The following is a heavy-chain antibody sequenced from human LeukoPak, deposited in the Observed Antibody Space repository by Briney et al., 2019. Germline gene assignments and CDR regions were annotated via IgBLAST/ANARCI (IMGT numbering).Heavy chain of an antibody. Sequence: SSETLSLTCTVSGVSISSYYWIWLRQSPGKGLEGIGYIHYTGSTNYNPSLKSRVTISVDTSKNQFSVMQIPGPAAAAAVFYCARLRNVLRYLDLPYTSRRLDYWGQGTLVTVSS. J-gene: IGHJ4*02. D-gene: IGHD3-9*01. CDR1: GVSISSYY. CDR3: ARLRNVLRYLDLPYTSRRLDY. CDR2: IHYTGST. V-gene: IGHV4-59*08.